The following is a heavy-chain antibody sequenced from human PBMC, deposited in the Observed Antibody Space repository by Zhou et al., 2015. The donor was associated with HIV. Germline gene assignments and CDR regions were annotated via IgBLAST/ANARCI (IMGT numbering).Heavy chain of an antibody. Sequence: EVQLVESGGGLVQPGRSLRLSCAASGFTFSGYWMHWVRQAPGRGLLWVSRIHSDGSATTYADFVKGRFTISRDNAKSTVYLQMNSLTAEDTAVYYCAKEAGGAGSSYKSYFDYWGQGTLVTVSS. D-gene: IGHD3-10*01. CDR3: AKEAGGAGSSYKSYFDY. J-gene: IGHJ4*02. V-gene: IGHV3-74*01. CDR1: GFTFSGYW. CDR2: IHSDGSAT.